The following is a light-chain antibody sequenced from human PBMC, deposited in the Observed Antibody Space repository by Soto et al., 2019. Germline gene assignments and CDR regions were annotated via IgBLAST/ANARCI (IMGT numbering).Light chain of an antibody. Sequence: IGLTQSPGTLSLSPGERATLSCRASQSVTSNYLAWYQQKPGQAPRLLIYGASTRATGIPARFSGSGSGTEFTLTISSLQSEDFAVYYCQQYNNWPTFGQGTKVDIK. V-gene: IGKV3-15*01. CDR2: GAS. CDR3: QQYNNWPT. CDR1: QSVTSN. J-gene: IGKJ1*01.